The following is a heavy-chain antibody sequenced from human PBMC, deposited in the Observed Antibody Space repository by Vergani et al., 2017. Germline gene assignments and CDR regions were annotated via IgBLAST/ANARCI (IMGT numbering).Heavy chain of an antibody. D-gene: IGHD6-19*01. CDR2: IYSGGST. J-gene: IGHJ4*02. CDR1: GFTVSSNY. CDR3: AKVVLIAVAGTPFDY. V-gene: IGHV3-66*01. Sequence: VQLVESGGGVVQPGRSLRLSCAASGFTVSSNYMSWVRQAPGKGLEWVSVIYSGGSTYYADSVKGRFTISRDNSKNTLYLQMNSLRAEDTAVYYCAKVVLIAVAGTPFDYWGQGTLVTVSS.